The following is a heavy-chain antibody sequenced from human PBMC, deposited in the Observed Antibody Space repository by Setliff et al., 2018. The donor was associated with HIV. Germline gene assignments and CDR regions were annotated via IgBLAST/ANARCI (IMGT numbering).Heavy chain of an antibody. D-gene: IGHD1-26*01. CDR2: LYHSGTN. Sequence: SETLSLTCAVSGYSISSGYFWGWIRQPPGKGLEWIGSLYHSGTNFYNPSLKSRVTISLDTSTNRFSLKLNSVTAADTAIYYCARHRDGGTYPLDYWGQGILVTVSS. CDR1: GYSISSGYF. J-gene: IGHJ4*02. CDR3: ARHRDGGTYPLDY. V-gene: IGHV4-38-2*01.